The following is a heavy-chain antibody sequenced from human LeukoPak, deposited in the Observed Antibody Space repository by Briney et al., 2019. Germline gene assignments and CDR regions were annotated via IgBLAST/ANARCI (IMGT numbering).Heavy chain of an antibody. CDR3: AGGTYYGSASRPGYLNY. J-gene: IGHJ4*02. CDR1: GFSVNNNY. V-gene: IGHV3-53*01. D-gene: IGHD3-10*01. CDR2: MDNFGTT. Sequence: GGSLRLSCAASGFSVNNNYMDWVRQAPGKGLEWVSSMDNFGTTYFADSVTGRFTISRDSSRNTVYLQMNSLRDDDTAVYYCAGGTYYGSASRPGYLNYWGLGTLVTVSS.